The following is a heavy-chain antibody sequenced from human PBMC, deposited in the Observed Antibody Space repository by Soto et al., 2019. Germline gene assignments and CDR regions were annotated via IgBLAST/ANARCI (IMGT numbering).Heavy chain of an antibody. CDR3: ARDFSKVGSDVVAGYIDY. J-gene: IGHJ4*02. Sequence: QVQLVESGGGVVQPGRSLRLSCAASGFTFSSYAMHWVRQAPGKGLEWVAVISYDGSNKYYADSVKGRFTISRDNSKNTLYLQMISLRAEDTAVYYCARDFSKVGSDVVAGYIDYWGQGTLVTVSS. CDR1: GFTFSSYA. CDR2: ISYDGSNK. D-gene: IGHD6-19*01. V-gene: IGHV3-30-3*01.